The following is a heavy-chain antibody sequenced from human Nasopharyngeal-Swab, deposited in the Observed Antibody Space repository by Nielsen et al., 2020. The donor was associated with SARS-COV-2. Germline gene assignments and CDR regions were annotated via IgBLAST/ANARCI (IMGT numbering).Heavy chain of an antibody. CDR1: GFTLRNYW. CDR2: INSDGSST. CDR3: ARGPSGSSYYVGDS. J-gene: IGHJ4*02. Sequence: GESLKISCAASGFTLRNYWMHWVRQAPGKGLVWVSRINSDGSSTSYADSVKGRFTISRDNAKNTLYLQMNSLRAEDTAVYYCARGPSGSSYYVGDSWGQGTLVTVSP. V-gene: IGHV3-74*01. D-gene: IGHD3-22*01.